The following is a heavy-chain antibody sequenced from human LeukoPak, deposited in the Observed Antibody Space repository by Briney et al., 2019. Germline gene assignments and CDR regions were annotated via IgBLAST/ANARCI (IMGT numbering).Heavy chain of an antibody. J-gene: IGHJ4*02. V-gene: IGHV3-66*01. Sequence: PGGSLRLSCAASGFTYSSNYMSLVRQAAGQGLEWVSVIYSGGSTYYADSVKGRFTISRDNSKNTLYLQMNSLRADDTAVYYCARDGSSAFDYWGQGTLVTVSS. D-gene: IGHD1-26*01. CDR2: IYSGGST. CDR1: GFTYSSNY. CDR3: ARDGSSAFDY.